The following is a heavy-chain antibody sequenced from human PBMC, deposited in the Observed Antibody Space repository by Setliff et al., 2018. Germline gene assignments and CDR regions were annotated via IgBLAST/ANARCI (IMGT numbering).Heavy chain of an antibody. CDR2: INSGGNKI. CDR3: ARSINGYQQRYDI. D-gene: IGHD3-22*01. Sequence: GGSLRLSCAASGFIFRSYEMNWVRQTPGKGLEWVSYINSGGNKIYYADSVEGRFTISRDNGKNSLFLQMNSVRAEDTAVYYCARSINGYQQRYDIWGQGALVTVSS. J-gene: IGHJ4*02. CDR1: GFIFRSYE. V-gene: IGHV3-48*03.